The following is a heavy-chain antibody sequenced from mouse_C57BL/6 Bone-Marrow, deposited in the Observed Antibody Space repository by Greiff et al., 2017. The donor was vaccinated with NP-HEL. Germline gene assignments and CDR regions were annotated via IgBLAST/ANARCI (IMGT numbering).Heavy chain of an antibody. CDR3: ANDGYYGFAY. J-gene: IGHJ3*01. V-gene: IGHV1-81*01. D-gene: IGHD2-3*01. Sequence: QVQLKQSGAELARPGASVKLSCKASGYTFTSYGISWVKQRTGQGLEWIGEIYPRSGNTYYNEKFKGKATLTADKSSSTAYMELRSLTSEDSACYFCANDGYYGFAYWGQGPLVTVSA. CDR2: IYPRSGNT. CDR1: GYTFTSYG.